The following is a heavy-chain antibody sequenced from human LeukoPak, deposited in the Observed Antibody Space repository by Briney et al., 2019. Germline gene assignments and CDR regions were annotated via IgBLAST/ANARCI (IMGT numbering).Heavy chain of an antibody. Sequence: PSETLSLTYTVSGGSISSHYWSWIRQPAGKALEWIVRIYTSGSTNYNPSLKSRVTMSVDTSKNQFSLKLSSVTAADTVVYYCARESLVVPINYYYGMDVWGQGTTVTVSS. CDR2: IYTSGST. CDR3: ARESLVVPINYYYGMDV. D-gene: IGHD2-15*01. J-gene: IGHJ6*02. CDR1: GGSISSHY. V-gene: IGHV4-4*07.